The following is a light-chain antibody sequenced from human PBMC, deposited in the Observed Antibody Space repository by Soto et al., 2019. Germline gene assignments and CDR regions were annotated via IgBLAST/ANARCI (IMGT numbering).Light chain of an antibody. Sequence: RSTLSASVGDIVTISCRASQDISRWLAWYQQKPGKAPELLIYDASSLESGVPSRFSGSGSGTEFTLTISSLQPDDFATYYCQRFNRWPLSFGGGTKVDIK. CDR1: QDISRW. CDR2: DAS. J-gene: IGKJ4*01. V-gene: IGKV1-5*01. CDR3: QRFNRWPLS.